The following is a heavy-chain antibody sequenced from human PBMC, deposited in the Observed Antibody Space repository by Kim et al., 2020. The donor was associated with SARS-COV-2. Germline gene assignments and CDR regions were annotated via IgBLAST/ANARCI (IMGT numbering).Heavy chain of an antibody. V-gene: IGHV4-39*02. CDR3: ARDSGSYHSNDY. J-gene: IGHJ4*02. D-gene: IGHD1-26*01. Sequence: SETLSLTCTVYGGSISSSSYYWGWIRQPPGKGLEWIGSIYYSGSTYYNPTIKRRVTISVDTSKNQFYLKLSSVTAADTAGYYCARDSGSYHSNDYWGQGT. CDR1: GGSISSSSYY. CDR2: IYYSGST.